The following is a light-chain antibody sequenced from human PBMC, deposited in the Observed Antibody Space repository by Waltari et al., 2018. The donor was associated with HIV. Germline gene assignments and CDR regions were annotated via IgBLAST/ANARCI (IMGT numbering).Light chain of an antibody. V-gene: IGLV1-51*02. CDR2: ENN. J-gene: IGLJ3*02. Sequence: QSVLTQPPSVSAAPGQKVTISCSGSSSNIGNNYVSWYQQLPGTAPKLLIYENNKRPSGIPDRCSGSKSGTSATLGITGLQTGDEADYYCGTWDSSLSVWVFGGGTKLTVL. CDR1: SSNIGNNY. CDR3: GTWDSSLSVWV.